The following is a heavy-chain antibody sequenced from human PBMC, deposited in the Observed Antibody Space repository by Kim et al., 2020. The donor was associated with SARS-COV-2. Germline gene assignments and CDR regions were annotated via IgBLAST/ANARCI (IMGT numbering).Heavy chain of an antibody. D-gene: IGHD6-13*01. V-gene: IGHV3-7*01. Sequence: GGSLRLSCAASGFTFSTYCLSWVRQAPGKGLEWVANINQDGSEIYYVDSVKGRFTISRDNAKNSLYLQMNSLRAEDTAVYYCARGDSSSGDYWGQGTLVTVSS. CDR1: GFTFSTYC. J-gene: IGHJ4*02. CDR3: ARGDSSSGDY. CDR2: INQDGSEI.